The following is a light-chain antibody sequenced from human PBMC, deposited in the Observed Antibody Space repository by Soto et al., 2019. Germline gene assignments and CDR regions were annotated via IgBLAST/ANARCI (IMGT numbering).Light chain of an antibody. CDR3: SSYTSTSIAYV. CDR2: DVT. CDR1: GSDPGGYFS. V-gene: IGLV2-14*01. Sequence: QSALTQPASVSGSPGQSITISCTGAGSDPGGYFSVSWYQLHPGKAPKFIIYDVTNRPSGVSHRFSGSKSGNAASLTISGLQADDEAEYYCSSYTSTSIAYVFGSGTKVTVL. J-gene: IGLJ1*01.